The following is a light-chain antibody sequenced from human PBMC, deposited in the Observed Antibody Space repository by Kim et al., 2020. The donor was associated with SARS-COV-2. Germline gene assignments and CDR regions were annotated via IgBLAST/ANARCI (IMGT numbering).Light chain of an antibody. V-gene: IGKV1-16*02. CDR2: GVF. Sequence: ACVGDRVTITCRASQGMNNYLAWFQQKPGKAPKSLIYGVFSLQSGVPSKFSGSGSGTDFTLTISSLQPEDSATYFCQQYDSYPITFGQGTRLEIK. CDR1: QGMNNY. CDR3: QQYDSYPIT. J-gene: IGKJ5*01.